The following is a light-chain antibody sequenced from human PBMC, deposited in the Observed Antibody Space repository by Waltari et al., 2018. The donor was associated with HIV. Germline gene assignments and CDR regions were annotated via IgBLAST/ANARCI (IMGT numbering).Light chain of an antibody. V-gene: IGLV3-1*01. J-gene: IGLJ2*01. CDR1: NLGERF. CDR3: QAWVSSSVV. Sequence: SYDLTQPPSLSVSPGQTANITCSGDNLGERFASWYHQKPGQSPILVIFQDTNRPSAVPSRFSGSNCGNTATLTFSGTQPMDEGDYYCQAWVSSSVVFGGGTKLTVL. CDR2: QDT.